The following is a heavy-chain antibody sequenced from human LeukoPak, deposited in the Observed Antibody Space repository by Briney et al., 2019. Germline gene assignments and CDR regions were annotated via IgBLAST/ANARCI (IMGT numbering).Heavy chain of an antibody. CDR2: ISGSGSTM. V-gene: IGHV3-48*03. CDR1: GFTFSTYE. CDR3: ARGGPTSGFDY. D-gene: IGHD3-16*01. Sequence: PGGSLRLSCAASGFTFSTYEMNWVRQAPGKGLEWVSYISGSGSTMDYADSVKGRFTISRDNPKNPLYLQMSSLRDDDTAVYYCARGGPTSGFDYWGQGILVTVSS. J-gene: IGHJ4*02.